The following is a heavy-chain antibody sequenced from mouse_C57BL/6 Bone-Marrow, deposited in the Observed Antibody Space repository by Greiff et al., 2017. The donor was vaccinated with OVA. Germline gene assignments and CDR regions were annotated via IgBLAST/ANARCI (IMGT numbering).Heavy chain of an antibody. V-gene: IGHV1-61*01. D-gene: IGHD2-4*01. J-gene: IGHJ1*03. CDR3: AREGDYDKDWYFDV. Sequence: QVQLKQPGAELVRPGSSVKLSCKASGYTFTSYWMDWVKQRPGQGLEWIGNIYPSDSETHYNQKFKDKATLTVDKSSSTAYMQLSSLTSEDSAVYYCAREGDYDKDWYFDVWGTGTTVTVSS. CDR1: GYTFTSYW. CDR2: IYPSDSET.